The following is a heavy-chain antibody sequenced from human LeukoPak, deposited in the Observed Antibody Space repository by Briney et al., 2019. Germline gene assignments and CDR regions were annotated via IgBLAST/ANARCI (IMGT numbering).Heavy chain of an antibody. Sequence: PGGSLRLSCAASGFTFSTYSMNWVRQTPGQGLEWVSSISTDTSYIYYADSVKGRFTISRDNAKNSLYLQMNSLRAEDTAVYYCARLYDGSAYHADHFDYWGQGTLVIVSS. D-gene: IGHD3-22*01. CDR3: ARLYDGSAYHADHFDY. V-gene: IGHV3-21*01. J-gene: IGHJ4*02. CDR2: ISTDTSYI. CDR1: GFTFSTYS.